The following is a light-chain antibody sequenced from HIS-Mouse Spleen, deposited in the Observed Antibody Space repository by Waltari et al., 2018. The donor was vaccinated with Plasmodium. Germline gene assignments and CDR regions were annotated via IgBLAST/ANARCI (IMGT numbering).Light chain of an antibody. CDR3: CSYAGSSTLEV. CDR1: SRDVGSYNL. V-gene: IGLV2-23*01. J-gene: IGLJ2*01. Sequence: QSALTQPASVSGSPGQSITIPRTGTSRDVGSYNLVSLYQQHPGKAPKRMIYEGSKRPSGVSNRFSGSKSGNTASLTISGLQAEDEADYYCCSYAGSSTLEVFGGGTKLTVL. CDR2: EGS.